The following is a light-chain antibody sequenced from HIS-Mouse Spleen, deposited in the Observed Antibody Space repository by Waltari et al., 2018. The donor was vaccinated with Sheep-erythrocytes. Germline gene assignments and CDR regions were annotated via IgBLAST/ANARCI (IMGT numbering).Light chain of an antibody. CDR2: DVS. Sequence: QSALTQPASVSGSPGQSITISCTGTSSDVGGYNYVSWYQQHPGKAPKPRIYDVSNRPSGVSNRFSGLQAEDEADYYCSSYTSSSTWVFGGGTKLTVL. CDR3: SSYTSSSTWV. CDR1: SSDVGGYNY. J-gene: IGLJ3*02. V-gene: IGLV2-14*03.